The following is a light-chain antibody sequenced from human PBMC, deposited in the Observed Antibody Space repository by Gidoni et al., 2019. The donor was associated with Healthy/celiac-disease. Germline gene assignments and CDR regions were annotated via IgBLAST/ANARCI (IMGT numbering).Light chain of an antibody. Sequence: IVLTQYPGTLSLSPGERATLSCRASQSVRSSYLAWYQQKPGQAPRLLIYGASSRATGIPDRFSGSGSGTDFTLTISRLEPEDFAVYYCQQYGSSWTFGQGTKVEIK. CDR3: QQYGSSWT. CDR1: QSVRSSY. J-gene: IGKJ1*01. CDR2: GAS. V-gene: IGKV3-20*01.